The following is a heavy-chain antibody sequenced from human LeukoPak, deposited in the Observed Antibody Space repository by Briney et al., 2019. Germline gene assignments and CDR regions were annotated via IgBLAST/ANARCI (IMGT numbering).Heavy chain of an antibody. CDR3: AKGVMQCQLLLDY. V-gene: IGHV3-9*01. CDR1: GFTFDDYA. Sequence: GRSLRLSCAASGFTFDDYAMHWVRQAPGKGLEWVSGISWNSGSIGYADSVKGRFTISRDNAKNSLYLQMNSLRAEDTALYYCAKGVMQCQLLLDYWGQGTLVTVSS. J-gene: IGHJ4*02. CDR2: ISWNSGSI. D-gene: IGHD2-2*01.